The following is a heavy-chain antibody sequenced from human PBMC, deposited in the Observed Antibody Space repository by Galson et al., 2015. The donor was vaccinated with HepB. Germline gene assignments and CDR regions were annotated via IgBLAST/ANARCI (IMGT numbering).Heavy chain of an antibody. J-gene: IGHJ5*02. V-gene: IGHV2-5*02. CDR3: AHRIPGYSSWNEGWFDP. D-gene: IGHD6-19*01. CDR2: IYWDDDK. CDR1: GFSLSTSGVG. Sequence: PALVKPTQTLTLTCTFSGFSLSTSGVGVGWIRQSPGKALEWLAVIYWDDDKRYSPSLKNRLTITKATSDNHVVLIMTNMDPGDAGTYYCAHRIPGYSSWNEGWFDPWGQGILVTVSS.